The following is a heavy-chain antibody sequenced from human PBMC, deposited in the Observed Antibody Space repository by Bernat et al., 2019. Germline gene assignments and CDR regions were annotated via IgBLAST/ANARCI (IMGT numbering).Heavy chain of an antibody. D-gene: IGHD6-19*01. Sequence: QLQLQESGPGLVKPLETLSLTCTVSGGSISTNFYYWGWFRQPPGKGLEWIGSIYFYGTSYYNPSLKSRVTISLDTSKSQFSLKLNSVTATDTALYYCAREQAVASTVSFDYWGQGTLVTVSS. V-gene: IGHV4-39*02. CDR1: GGSISTNFYY. J-gene: IGHJ4*02. CDR2: IYFYGTS. CDR3: AREQAVASTVSFDY.